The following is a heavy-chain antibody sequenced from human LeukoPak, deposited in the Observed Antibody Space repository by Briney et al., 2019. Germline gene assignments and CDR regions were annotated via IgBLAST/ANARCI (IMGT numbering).Heavy chain of an antibody. J-gene: IGHJ6*02. CDR2: IIPIFGTA. Sequence: GASVKVSCKASGGTFSSYAISWVRQAPGQGLEWMGGIIPIFGTANYAQKFQGRVTITADESTSTAYMELSSLRSEDTAVYYCARGLFPLTIFGVVIISNYYYYGMDVWGQGTTVTVSS. D-gene: IGHD3-3*01. CDR1: GGTFSSYA. V-gene: IGHV1-69*13. CDR3: ARGLFPLTIFGVVIISNYYYYGMDV.